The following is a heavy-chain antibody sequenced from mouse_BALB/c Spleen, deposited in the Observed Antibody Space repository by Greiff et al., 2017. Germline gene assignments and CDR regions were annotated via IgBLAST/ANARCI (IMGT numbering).Heavy chain of an antibody. D-gene: IGHD2-1*01. V-gene: IGHV1-63*02. CDR3: ARRDGNYGAMDY. Sequence: QVQLQQSGAELVRPGTSVKISCKASGYTFTNYWLGWVKQRPGHGLEWIGDIYPGGGYTNYNEKFKGKATLTADTSSSTAYMQLSSLTSEDSAVYFCARRDGNYGAMDYWGQGTSVTISS. CDR2: IYPGGGYT. J-gene: IGHJ4*01. CDR1: GYTFTNYW.